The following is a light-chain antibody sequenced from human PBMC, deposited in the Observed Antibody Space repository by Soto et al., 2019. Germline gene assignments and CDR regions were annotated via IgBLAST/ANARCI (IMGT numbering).Light chain of an antibody. CDR2: EVS. CDR1: SSDVGAYNY. Sequence: QPVLTQPPSASGSPGQSVTISCTGTSSDVGAYNYVSWYQQHPGKAPKLMIYEVSKRPSGVPDRFSGSKSGNTASLTVSGLQAEDEADYYCSSYAVSNRVFGGGTQLTVL. V-gene: IGLV2-8*01. J-gene: IGLJ2*01. CDR3: SSYAVSNRV.